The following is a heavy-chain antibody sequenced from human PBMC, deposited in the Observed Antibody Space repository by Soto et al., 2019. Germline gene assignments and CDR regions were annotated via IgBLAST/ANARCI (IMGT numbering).Heavy chain of an antibody. Sequence: GGSLRLSCAASGFTFSGYAMSWVRQAPGKGLEYVSAISSSGGSTYYADSVKGRFTISRDNSKNTLYLQMSSLRAEDTAVYYCVKSLGIYCSSTSFNPDAFDIWGQGTMVTVSS. D-gene: IGHD2-2*01. CDR2: ISSSGGST. CDR1: GFTFSGYA. CDR3: VKSLGIYCSSTSFNPDAFDI. V-gene: IGHV3-64D*08. J-gene: IGHJ3*02.